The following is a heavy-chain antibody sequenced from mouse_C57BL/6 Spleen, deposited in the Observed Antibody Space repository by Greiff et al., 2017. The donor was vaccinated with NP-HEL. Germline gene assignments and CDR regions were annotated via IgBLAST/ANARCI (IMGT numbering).Heavy chain of an antibody. CDR2: IYWDDEK. CDR3: ARRAQGYYSNRYAMDY. D-gene: IGHD2-5*01. J-gene: IGHJ4*01. Sequence: QVTLKESGPGILQSSQTLSLTCSFSGFSLSTSGMGVSWIRQPSGKGLEWLAHIYWDDEKRYNPSLRSRLTISKDTSRNQVFLKITSVDTADTATYYCARRAQGYYSNRYAMDYWGQGTSVTVSS. CDR1: GFSLSTSGMG. V-gene: IGHV8-12*01.